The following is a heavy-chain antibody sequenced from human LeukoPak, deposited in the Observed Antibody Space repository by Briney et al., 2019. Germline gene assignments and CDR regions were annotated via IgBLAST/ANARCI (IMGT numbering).Heavy chain of an antibody. CDR1: GFTFSSYA. CDR3: ASTMVRGVIEDY. Sequence: GGSLRLSCAASGFTFSSYAMSWVRQAPGKGLEWVSAISGSGGSTYYADSVKGRFTISRDNSKNALYLQMNSLRAEDTAVYYCASTMVRGVIEDYWGQGTLVTVSS. D-gene: IGHD3-10*01. V-gene: IGHV3-23*01. CDR2: ISGSGGST. J-gene: IGHJ4*02.